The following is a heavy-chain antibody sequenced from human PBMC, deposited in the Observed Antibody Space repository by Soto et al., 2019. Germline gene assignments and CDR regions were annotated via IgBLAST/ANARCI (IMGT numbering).Heavy chain of an antibody. Sequence: QVQLVESGGGLVKPGGSLRLSCAASGFTFSDYYMSWIRQAPGKGLEWVSYISSSGSTIYYADSVKGRFTISRDNAKNSPHLQMNSLRAEDTAVYYGARRVPVAGDATTSPFDYWGQGTLVTVSS. CDR2: ISSSGSTI. V-gene: IGHV3-11*01. J-gene: IGHJ4*02. D-gene: IGHD6-19*01. CDR3: ARRVPVAGDATTSPFDY. CDR1: GFTFSDYY.